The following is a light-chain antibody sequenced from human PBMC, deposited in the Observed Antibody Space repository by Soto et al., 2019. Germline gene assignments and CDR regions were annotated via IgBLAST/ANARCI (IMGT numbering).Light chain of an antibody. J-gene: IGLJ2*01. V-gene: IGLV2-14*01. Sequence: QSALTQPASVSGSPGQSITISCTGTATDVGAYNYVSWYQQHPGRAPKLIIYAVTDRPSGVADRFSGSKSGDTASLTISGLQAEDEDHYYCSSFTSSTTLLFGGGTKLTV. CDR2: AVT. CDR3: SSFTSSTTLL. CDR1: ATDVGAYNY.